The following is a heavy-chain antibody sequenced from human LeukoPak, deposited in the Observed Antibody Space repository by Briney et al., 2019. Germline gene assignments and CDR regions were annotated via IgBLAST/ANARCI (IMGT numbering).Heavy chain of an antibody. V-gene: IGHV1-46*01. CDR2: INPSGGST. D-gene: IGHD3-10*01. J-gene: IGHJ4*02. CDR3: ARDGGMVRGVLLPDY. CDR1: GYTFTSYY. Sequence: GASVKVSCKASGYTFTSYYMHWVRQAPGQGLEWMGIINPSGGSTSYAQKFQGRVTMTRDMSTSTVYMELSSLRSEDTAVYYCARDGGMVRGVLLPDYWGQGTLVTVSS.